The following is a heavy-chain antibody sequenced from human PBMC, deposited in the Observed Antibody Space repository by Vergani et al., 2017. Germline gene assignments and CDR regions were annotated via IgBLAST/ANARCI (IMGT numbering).Heavy chain of an antibody. CDR3: ARSSGYYDSSGYDYDAFDI. J-gene: IGHJ3*02. D-gene: IGHD3-22*01. CDR1: GGSISSYY. Sequence: QVQLQESGPGLVKPSETLSLTCTVSGGSISSYYWSWIRHPPGKGLEWIGYFYYSGYTNYNPSLKSRVPLSVDTSKNQFSLKLSSVTAADTSVYYCARSSGYYDSSGYDYDAFDIWGQGTMVTVSS. CDR2: FYYSGYT. V-gene: IGHV4-59*01.